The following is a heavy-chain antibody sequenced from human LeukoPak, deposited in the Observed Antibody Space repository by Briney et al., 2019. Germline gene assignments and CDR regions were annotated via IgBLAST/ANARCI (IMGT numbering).Heavy chain of an antibody. CDR3: VKDKRVSGWPYFDY. CDR2: ITWDGGST. Sequence: GGSLRLSCAASGFTFDDYTMHWVRQAPGKGLEWVSLITWDGGSTYYADSVKGRFTISRDNSKSSLYLHMNSLRAEDTALYHCVKDKRVSGWPYFDYWGQGTLVTVSS. J-gene: IGHJ4*02. CDR1: GFTFDDYT. D-gene: IGHD6-19*01. V-gene: IGHV3-43D*03.